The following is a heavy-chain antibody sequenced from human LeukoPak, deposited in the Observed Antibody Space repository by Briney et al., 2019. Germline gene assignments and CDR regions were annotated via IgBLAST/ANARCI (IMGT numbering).Heavy chain of an antibody. V-gene: IGHV4-34*01. CDR2: INHSGST. D-gene: IGHD4-23*01. Sequence: PSETLSLTCAVYGGSFSGYYWSWIRQPPGKGLEWIGEINHSGSTNYNPSLKSRVTISVDTSKNQFSLKLSSVTAADTAVYYCARWRDDYGGRPPSFDYWGQGTLVTVSS. CDR3: ARWRDDYGGRPPSFDY. J-gene: IGHJ4*02. CDR1: GGSFSGYY.